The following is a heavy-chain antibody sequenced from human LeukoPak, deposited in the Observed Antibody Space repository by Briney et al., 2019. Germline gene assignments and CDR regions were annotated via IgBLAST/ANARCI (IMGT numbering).Heavy chain of an antibody. CDR1: GFTFSSYA. CDR3: AKGHRMVGATINWFDP. Sequence: YPGGSLRLSCAASGFTFSSYAMSWVRQAPGKGLEWVSAISGSGGSTYYADSVKGRFTISRDNSKNTLYLQMNSLRAEDTAVYYCAKGHRMVGATINWFDPWGQGTLVTVSS. V-gene: IGHV3-23*01. D-gene: IGHD1-26*01. CDR2: ISGSGGST. J-gene: IGHJ5*02.